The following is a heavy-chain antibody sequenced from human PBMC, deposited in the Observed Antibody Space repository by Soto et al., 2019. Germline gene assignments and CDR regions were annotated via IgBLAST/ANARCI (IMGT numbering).Heavy chain of an antibody. CDR2: IIPIFGTA. D-gene: IGHD1-7*01. J-gene: IGHJ6*02. V-gene: IGHV1-69*13. CDR1: GGTFSSYA. Sequence: ASVKVSCKASGGTFSSYAISWVRQAPGQGLEWMGGIIPIFGTANYAQKFQGRVTITADESTSTAYMELSSLRSEDTAVYYCARDYGELRDPNYYYGMDVWGQGTTVTVSS. CDR3: ARDYGELRDPNYYYGMDV.